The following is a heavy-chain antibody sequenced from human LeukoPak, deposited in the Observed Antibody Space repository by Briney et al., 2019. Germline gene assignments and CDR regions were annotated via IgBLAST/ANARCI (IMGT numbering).Heavy chain of an antibody. CDR1: GFTFSDYA. Sequence: PGGSLRLSCAASGFTFSDYAMTWVRQAPGKGLEWVSGISSSGVTTYYADSVKGRFSISRDNSKNTLYLQMNSLRAEDTAIYYCAKAGGYCTSTSCYLFDWGQGTLVTVSS. CDR3: AKAGGYCTSTSCYLFD. J-gene: IGHJ4*02. V-gene: IGHV3-23*01. CDR2: ISSSGVTT. D-gene: IGHD2-2*01.